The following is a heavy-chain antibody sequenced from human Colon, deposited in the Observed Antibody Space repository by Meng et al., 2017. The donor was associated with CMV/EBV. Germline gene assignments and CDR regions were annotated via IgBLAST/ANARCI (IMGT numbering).Heavy chain of an antibody. Sequence: EVHLVEAGGGLVQPGGSRGLSCAASGFTFSSYWMSWVRQAPGKGLEWVANIKQDGSEKYYVDSVKGRFTISRDNAKNSLYLQMNSLRAEDTAVYYCARYYDILTGPQRSWYFDLWGRGTLVTVSS. CDR1: GFTFSSYW. D-gene: IGHD3-9*01. CDR3: ARYYDILTGPQRSWYFDL. J-gene: IGHJ2*01. CDR2: IKQDGSEK. V-gene: IGHV3-7*04.